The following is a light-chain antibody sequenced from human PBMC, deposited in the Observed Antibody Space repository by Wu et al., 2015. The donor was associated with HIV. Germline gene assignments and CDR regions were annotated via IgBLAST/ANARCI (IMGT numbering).Light chain of an antibody. CDR1: QEISDW. V-gene: IGKV1-5*03. J-gene: IGKJ2*01. Sequence: DLQMTQSPSTLSASVGDRVTITCRASQEISDWVAWYQHKPGKAPTLLIYRVSFREAGVPQRFSGSGSGTEFTLTITSLQPDDFATYFCQHLQRSLLLFGQGTKLE. CDR2: RVS. CDR3: QHLQRSLLL.